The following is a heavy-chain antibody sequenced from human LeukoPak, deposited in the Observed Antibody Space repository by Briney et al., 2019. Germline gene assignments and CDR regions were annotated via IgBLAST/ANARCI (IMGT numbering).Heavy chain of an antibody. CDR3: ARVRAVAGTVDY. D-gene: IGHD6-19*01. J-gene: IGHJ4*02. CDR1: GYTFTSYG. V-gene: IGHV1-18*01. Sequence: ASVKVSCKASGYTFTSYGISWVRQAPGQGLEWMGWISAYNGDTNYAQKLQGRVTMTTDTSTSTAYMELRSLRSDDTAVYYCARVRAVAGTVDYWGQGTLVTVSS. CDR2: ISAYNGDT.